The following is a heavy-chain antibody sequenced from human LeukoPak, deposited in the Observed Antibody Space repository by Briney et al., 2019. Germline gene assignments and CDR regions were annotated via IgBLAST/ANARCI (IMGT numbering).Heavy chain of an antibody. V-gene: IGHV3-11*01. CDR3: ARDSEMTTISYFDY. J-gene: IGHJ4*02. CDR1: GFTFSDYY. D-gene: IGHD5-24*01. Sequence: GGSLRLSCAASGFTFSDYYMSWIRQAPGKGLEWVSYISSSGSTMYYADSVKGRFTISRDNAKNSLYLQMNSLRAEDTAVYHCARDSEMTTISYFDYWGQGTLVTVSS. CDR2: ISSSGSTM.